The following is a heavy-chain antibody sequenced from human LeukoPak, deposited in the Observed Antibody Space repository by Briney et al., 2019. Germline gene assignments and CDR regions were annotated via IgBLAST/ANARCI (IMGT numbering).Heavy chain of an antibody. CDR1: GYTFTSYY. CDR2: IHPSGGST. CDR3: ARDPGYGGNSGGVDY. Sequence: ASVKVSCKAPGYTFTSYYMHCVRQAPGQGLEWMGIIHPSGGSTSYAQKFQGRVTMTRDTSTSTVYMDLSSLRSEDTAVYDCARDPGYGGNSGGVDYWGQGTLVTVSS. D-gene: IGHD4-23*01. V-gene: IGHV1-46*01. J-gene: IGHJ4*02.